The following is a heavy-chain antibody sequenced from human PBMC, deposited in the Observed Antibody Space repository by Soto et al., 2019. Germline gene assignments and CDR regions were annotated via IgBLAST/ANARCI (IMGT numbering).Heavy chain of an antibody. Sequence: SETLSLTCTVSGGSISSYYWSWIRQPPGKGLEWIGYIYYSGSTNYNPSLKSRVTISVDTSKDQFSLKLSSVTAADTAVYYWARGSGGVGGATAASGIDYWGQGTLGTVSS. CDR1: GGSISSYY. D-gene: IGHD1-26*01. J-gene: IGHJ4*02. V-gene: IGHV4-59*01. CDR3: ARGSGGVGGATAASGIDY. CDR2: IYYSGST.